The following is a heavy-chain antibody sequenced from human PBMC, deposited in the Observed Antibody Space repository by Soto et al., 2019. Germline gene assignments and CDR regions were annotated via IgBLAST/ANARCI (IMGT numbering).Heavy chain of an antibody. J-gene: IGHJ6*02. D-gene: IGHD3-10*01. Sequence: QVQLQQWGAGLLTPSETLSLTCAVYGGSFSGYYWSWISQPPGNGLEWIGEIIHSGSPNYNPSLKRRVTISVDTSKDQFSLQLISVTAADTAVYYCARARYGSRRQPYYSYYGMDVCGQGTTVTVAS. CDR2: IIHSGSP. CDR1: GGSFSGYY. V-gene: IGHV4-34*12. CDR3: ARARYGSRRQPYYSYYGMDV.